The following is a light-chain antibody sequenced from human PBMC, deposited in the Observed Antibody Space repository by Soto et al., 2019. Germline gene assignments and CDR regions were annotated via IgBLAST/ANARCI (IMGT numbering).Light chain of an antibody. J-gene: IGKJ4*01. CDR1: QSVSSNY. V-gene: IGKV3-20*01. Sequence: EIVLTQSPGTLSLSPGERATLSCRASQSVSSNYLSWYQQKPRQAPKVLIYRASSTATGIPDWFSGSGSGTDFPLTISILEPEDFAEYYCQRYGSSPLTFGGGTKVEIK. CDR2: RAS. CDR3: QRYGSSPLT.